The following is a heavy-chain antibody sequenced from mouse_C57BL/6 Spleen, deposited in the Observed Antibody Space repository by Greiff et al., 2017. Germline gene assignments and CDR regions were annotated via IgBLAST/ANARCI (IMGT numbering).Heavy chain of an antibody. CDR1: GYTFTSYW. D-gene: IGHD2-4*01. CDR2: IYPGSGST. V-gene: IGHV1-55*01. CDR3: ARRWYDYYLYAMDY. J-gene: IGHJ4*01. Sequence: QVQLQQPGAELVKPGASVKMSCKASGYTFTSYWITWVKQRPGQGLEWIGDIYPGSGSTNYNEKFKSKATLTVDTSSSTAYMQLSILTSEDSAVYYCARRWYDYYLYAMDYWGQGTSVTVSS.